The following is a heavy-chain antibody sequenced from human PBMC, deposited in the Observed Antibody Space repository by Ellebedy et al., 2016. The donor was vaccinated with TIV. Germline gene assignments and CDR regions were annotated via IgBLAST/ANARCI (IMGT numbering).Heavy chain of an antibody. Sequence: GESLKISCAASGFTFNSYAMHWVRQAPGKGLEWVAVISYDGSSKYYADSVKGRFTISRDNSKNTVDLQMNSLSADDTAVYYCASELVGTTDFDYWGQGTLVTVSS. CDR1: GFTFNSYA. CDR3: ASELVGTTDFDY. V-gene: IGHV3-30-3*01. D-gene: IGHD1-26*01. J-gene: IGHJ4*02. CDR2: ISYDGSSK.